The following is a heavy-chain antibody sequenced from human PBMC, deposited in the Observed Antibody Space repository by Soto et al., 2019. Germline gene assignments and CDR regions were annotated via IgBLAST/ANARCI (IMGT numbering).Heavy chain of an antibody. V-gene: IGHV4-59*08. CDR2: IYYSGRT. D-gene: IGHD4-17*01. J-gene: IGHJ4*02. CDR1: GGSISSYY. Sequence: PSETLSLTCTVSGGSISSYYWSWIRQPPGKGLEWIGYIYYSGRTNYNPSLKSRVTISVDTSKNQFSLKLSSVTAADAAVYFCARHRGGYGDETFDYWGQGTLVTVSS. CDR3: ARHRGGYGDETFDY.